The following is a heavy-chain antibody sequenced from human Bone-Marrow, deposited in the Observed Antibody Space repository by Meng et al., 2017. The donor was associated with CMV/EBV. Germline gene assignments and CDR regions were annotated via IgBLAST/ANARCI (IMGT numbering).Heavy chain of an antibody. V-gene: IGHV3-30*02. Sequence: GGSLRLSCAASGFTFSSYGMHWVRQAPGKGLEWVAFIRYDGSNKYYADSVTGRFTISRDNSKNTLYLQMNSLRAEDTAVYYCAKVPPTFTIFGVVTPFDYWGQGTLVTVSS. D-gene: IGHD3-3*01. CDR2: IRYDGSNK. J-gene: IGHJ4*02. CDR3: AKVPPTFTIFGVVTPFDY. CDR1: GFTFSSYG.